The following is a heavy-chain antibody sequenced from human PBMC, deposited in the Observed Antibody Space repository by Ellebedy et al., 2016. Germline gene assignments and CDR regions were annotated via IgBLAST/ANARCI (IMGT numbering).Heavy chain of an antibody. D-gene: IGHD6-6*01. Sequence: SETLSLTCTVSGGSISSSSYYWSWIRQPPGKGLEWIGYIYYSGSTNYNPSLKSRVTISVDTSKNQFSLRLTSVTAADTALYYCATDSPHGSSSTAHLFDYWGQGILVTVSS. V-gene: IGHV4-61*01. CDR1: GGSISSSSYY. J-gene: IGHJ4*02. CDR3: ATDSPHGSSSTAHLFDY. CDR2: IYYSGST.